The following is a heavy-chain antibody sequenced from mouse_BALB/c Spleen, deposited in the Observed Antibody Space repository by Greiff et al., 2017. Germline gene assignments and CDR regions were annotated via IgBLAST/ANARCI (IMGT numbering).Heavy chain of an antibody. Sequence: VQLQQSGAELMKPGASVKISCKATGYTFSSYWIEWVKQRPGHGLEWIGEILPGSGSTNYNEKFKGKATFTADTSSNTAYMQLSSLTSEDSAVYYWARRYGSSSSYWYFDVWGAGTTVTVSS. J-gene: IGHJ1*01. CDR2: ILPGSGST. CDR1: GYTFSSYW. CDR3: ARRYGSSSSYWYFDV. V-gene: IGHV1-9*01. D-gene: IGHD1-1*01.